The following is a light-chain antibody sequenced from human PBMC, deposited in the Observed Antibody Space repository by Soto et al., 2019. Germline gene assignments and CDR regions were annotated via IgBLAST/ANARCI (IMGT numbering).Light chain of an antibody. CDR3: MQGTHWPWT. CDR1: QSLVYSDGYTY. V-gene: IGKV2-30*01. Sequence: DVVMTQSPLSLPVTLGQPASISCSSSQSLVYSDGYTYLSWFQQRPGQSPRRLIYMVSNRDSGVPDRFSGSGSGTDFTLEISRVEAEDVGVYFCMQGTHWPWTFGQGTKVDIK. CDR2: MVS. J-gene: IGKJ1*01.